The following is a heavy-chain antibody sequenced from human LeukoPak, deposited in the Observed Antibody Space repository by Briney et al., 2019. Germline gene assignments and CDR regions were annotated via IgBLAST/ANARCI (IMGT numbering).Heavy chain of an antibody. J-gene: IGHJ4*02. CDR2: ISCSGGST. V-gene: IGHV3-23*01. CDR3: AKGSRGSYDY. D-gene: IGHD1-26*01. CDR1: GVTFSSYV. Sequence: GGSLRLSRAASGVTFSSYVMSWVPQAPGKGREWVSAISCSGGSTYYGHSVKGRYTISRDNSKNTLYLQMNSLRAEDTAVYYCAKGSRGSYDYWGQGTLVTVSS.